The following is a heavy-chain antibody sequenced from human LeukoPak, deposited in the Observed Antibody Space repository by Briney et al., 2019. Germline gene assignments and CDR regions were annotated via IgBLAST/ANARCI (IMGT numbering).Heavy chain of an antibody. CDR3: ARPSMVADSYYYYMDV. Sequence: ASVRVSCKASGYTFTSYGISWVRQAPGQGLEWMGWISAYNGDTISAQKLQGRVTMTTDTSTNTAYMELRSLRSDDTAVYYCARPSMVADSYYYYMDVWGKGTTVTVSS. V-gene: IGHV1-18*01. CDR2: ISAYNGDT. D-gene: IGHD4/OR15-4a*01. CDR1: GYTFTSYG. J-gene: IGHJ6*03.